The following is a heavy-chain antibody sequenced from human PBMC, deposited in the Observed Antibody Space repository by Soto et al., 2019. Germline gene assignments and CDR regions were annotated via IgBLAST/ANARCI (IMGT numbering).Heavy chain of an antibody. CDR3: ARGDYYDSTGSRYYFDY. D-gene: IGHD3-22*01. V-gene: IGHV1-3*01. CDR1: GYTFTTYT. Sequence: QVKLVQSGAEVKKPGASVKVSCKASGYTFTTYTMHWVRQAPGQRLEWMGWINAGSGNTKNSQQFQGRVTINRDTSATTAYMELSSLTSEDTAVYYCARGDYYDSTGSRYYFDYWGQGTLVTVFS. CDR2: INAGSGNT. J-gene: IGHJ4*02.